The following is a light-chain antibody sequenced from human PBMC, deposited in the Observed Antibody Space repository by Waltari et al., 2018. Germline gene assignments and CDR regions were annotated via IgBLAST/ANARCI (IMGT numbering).Light chain of an antibody. J-gene: IGKJ2*01. CDR2: LAS. V-gene: IGKV2-28*01. CDR1: QSLLHSNGYAY. CDR3: MQGLQTPT. Sequence: DIVMTQSPLSLPVNPGEPASISCRSSQSLLHSNGYAYLGWYLQKPGQSPQLLLYLASNPASGVPDRFSGSGSGTDYTRKISGVEAGDVGVYYCMQGLQTPTFGQGTKLEI.